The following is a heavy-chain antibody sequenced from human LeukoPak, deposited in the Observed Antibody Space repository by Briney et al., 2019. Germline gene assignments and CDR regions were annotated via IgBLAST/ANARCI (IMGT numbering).Heavy chain of an antibody. J-gene: IGHJ4*02. CDR2: IYFSGST. D-gene: IGHD3-10*01. CDR3: ARLGQVRGVIMKRVNSDF. V-gene: IGHV4-39*07. CDR1: GGSISSSYYY. Sequence: PSETLSLTCTVSGGSISSSYYYWGWIRQPPGKGLEWIGTIYFSGSTYYNPSLKSRVTISVDTSKNQFSLKLSSVTAADTAVYYCARLGQVRGVIMKRVNSDFWGQGTLVTVSS.